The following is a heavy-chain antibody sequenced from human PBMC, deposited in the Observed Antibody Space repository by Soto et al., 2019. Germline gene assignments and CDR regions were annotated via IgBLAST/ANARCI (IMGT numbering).Heavy chain of an antibody. V-gene: IGHV1-18*01. CDR2: ISPINGNT. Sequence: QVQLVQSGAVVKKPGASVKVSCKASGYVFTSDVITWVRQAPGQGLEWMGWISPINGNTNYAQKFEGRVTMPKDTSTSTAYMELRSLRSDDTAVYYCAKGGGQYDWLDPWGQGTLVTVSS. D-gene: IGHD3-16*01. CDR1: GYVFTSDV. CDR3: AKGGGQYDWLDP. J-gene: IGHJ5*02.